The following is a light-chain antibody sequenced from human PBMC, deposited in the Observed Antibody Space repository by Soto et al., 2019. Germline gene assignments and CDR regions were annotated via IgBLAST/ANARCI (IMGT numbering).Light chain of an antibody. CDR2: EGT. Sequence: QSALTQPASVAGSPGQSITISCTGTSSDVGSYNLVSWYQQHPGKAPKLMIYEGTKRASGVSNRFSGSKSGNTAYLTISGLQAEDEGDYYCCSYAGSSTVVFGGGTKLTVL. J-gene: IGLJ2*01. CDR3: CSYAGSSTVV. V-gene: IGLV2-23*01. CDR1: SSDVGSYNL.